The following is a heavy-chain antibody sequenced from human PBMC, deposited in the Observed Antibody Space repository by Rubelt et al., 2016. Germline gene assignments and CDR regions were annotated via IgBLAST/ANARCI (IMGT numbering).Heavy chain of an antibody. V-gene: IGHV1-18*01. CDR2: ISAYNGKP. Sequence: QVQLVQSGAEVKKPGASVKVSCKASGYTFTSYGISWVRTAPGQGLEWMGWISAYNGKPNYAQKLQGRGTMTTDTSTGTAYMERRSLRSDDTAVYYWARVMMTFGGVIEVGWFDPWGQGTLVTVSS. CDR3: ARVMMTFGGVIEVGWFDP. D-gene: IGHD3-16*02. J-gene: IGHJ5*02. CDR1: GYTFTSYG.